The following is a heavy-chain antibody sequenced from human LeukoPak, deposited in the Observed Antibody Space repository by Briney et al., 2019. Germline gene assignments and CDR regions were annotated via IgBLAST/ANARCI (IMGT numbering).Heavy chain of an antibody. J-gene: IGHJ4*02. V-gene: IGHV3-9*01. CDR2: ITWNSDAI. D-gene: IGHD6-19*01. CDR3: ATNPPGIAVAGNGNFDN. CDR1: GFAFDDYA. Sequence: GGSLRLSCAASGFAFDDYAMHWVRQAPGKGLEWVSGITWNSDAIGYADSVKGRFTISRDNAKNSLYLQMESLRAEDTAFYYCATNPPGIAVAGNGNFDNWGQGTLVTISS.